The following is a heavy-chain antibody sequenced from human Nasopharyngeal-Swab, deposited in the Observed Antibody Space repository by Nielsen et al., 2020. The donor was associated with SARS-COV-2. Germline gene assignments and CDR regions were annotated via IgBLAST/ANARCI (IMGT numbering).Heavy chain of an antibody. V-gene: IGHV3-30-3*01. CDR3: ARPNSGSYRVAFDI. D-gene: IGHD1-26*01. Sequence: GESLKISCAASGFTFSSYAMHWVRQAPGKGLEWVAVISYDGSNKYYADSVKGRFTISRDNSKNTLYLQMNSLRAEDTAVYYCARPNSGSYRVAFDIWGQGTMVTVSS. J-gene: IGHJ3*02. CDR1: GFTFSSYA. CDR2: ISYDGSNK.